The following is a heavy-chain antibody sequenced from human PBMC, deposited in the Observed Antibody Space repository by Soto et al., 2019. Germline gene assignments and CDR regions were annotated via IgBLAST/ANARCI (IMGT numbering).Heavy chain of an antibody. CDR2: MNPNSGNT. CDR1: GYTFASYD. CDR3: ARSNGYKVNWLDS. D-gene: IGHD1-20*01. V-gene: IGHV1-8*01. J-gene: IGHJ5*01. Sequence: QVQLEQSGAEVKTPGASVKVSCKASGYTFASYDINWVRQAPGQGLEWMAWMNPNSGNTNYAQKFQGRLTMTRDTALSIAHMELSVLRNEDTAVYYCARSNGYKVNWLDSWGQGTLVIVSA.